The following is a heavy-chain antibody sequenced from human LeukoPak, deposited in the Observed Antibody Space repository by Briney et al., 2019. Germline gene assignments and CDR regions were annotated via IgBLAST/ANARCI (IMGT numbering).Heavy chain of an antibody. D-gene: IGHD3-22*01. CDR3: ARARAYYYDSSGYFFGY. J-gene: IGHJ4*02. CDR1: GGSFSGYY. CDR2: INHSGST. Sequence: SETLSPTCAVYGGSFSGYYWSWIRQPPGKGLEWIGEINHSGSTNYNPSLKSRVTISVDTSKNQFSLKLSSVTAADTAVYYCARARAYYYDSSGYFFGYWRQGTLVTVSS. V-gene: IGHV4-34*01.